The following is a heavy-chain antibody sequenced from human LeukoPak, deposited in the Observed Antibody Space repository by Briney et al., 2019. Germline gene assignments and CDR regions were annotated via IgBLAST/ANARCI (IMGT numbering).Heavy chain of an antibody. Sequence: GGSLGLSCAASGFTFSSYAMIWVRQATGKGLEWVSAIGGSGGSTYYTDSVKGRFTISRDNSKNTLYLQMNSLRAEDTAVYYGARDGIYGETADHWGQGTLVTVSS. D-gene: IGHD4-17*01. V-gene: IGHV3-23*01. CDR3: ARDGIYGETADH. CDR2: IGGSGGST. J-gene: IGHJ4*02. CDR1: GFTFSSYA.